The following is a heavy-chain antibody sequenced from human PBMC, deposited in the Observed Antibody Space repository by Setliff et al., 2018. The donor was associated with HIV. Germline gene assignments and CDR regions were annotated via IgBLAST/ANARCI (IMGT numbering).Heavy chain of an antibody. CDR1: GIIFTDAW. V-gene: IGHV3-7*03. CDR2: IKQDGGEK. CDR3: ARDWVSLDRGTSMDV. D-gene: IGHD3-10*01. Sequence: PGGSLRLSCTTSGIIFTDAWMNWVRRAPGKGLEWVAYIKQDGGEKFYDDSVKGRFTISRDNAKNSLYLQMNSLRAEDTAVYYCARDWVSLDRGTSMDVWGKGTTVTVSS. J-gene: IGHJ6*03.